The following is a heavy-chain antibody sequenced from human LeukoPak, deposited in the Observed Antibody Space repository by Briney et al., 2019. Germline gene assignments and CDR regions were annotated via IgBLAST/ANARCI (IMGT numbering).Heavy chain of an antibody. D-gene: IGHD3-10*01. CDR1: GFTFSNYG. CDR3: ARDLSPVVRASPMGY. Sequence: GGSLRLSCAASGFTFSNYGMHWVRQAPGKGLEWVAVISYDGSNKYYTDSVKGRFTISRDNSKNTLYLQMNSLRAEDTAVYYCARDLSPVVRASPMGYWGQGTLVTVSS. V-gene: IGHV3-30*03. J-gene: IGHJ4*02. CDR2: ISYDGSNK.